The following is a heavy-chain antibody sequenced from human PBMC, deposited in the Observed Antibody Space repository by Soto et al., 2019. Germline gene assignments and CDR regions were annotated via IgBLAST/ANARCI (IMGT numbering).Heavy chain of an antibody. J-gene: IGHJ4*02. D-gene: IGHD3-22*01. Sequence: PSETLSLTCPVSGGSISSGGYSQSWIRQPPGKGLEWIGYIYHSGSTYYNPSLKSRVTISVDRSKNQFSLKLSSVTAADTAVYYCASLSAKYYDRTPAYWGQGTLVTVSS. CDR1: GGSISSGGYS. CDR2: IYHSGST. V-gene: IGHV4-30-2*01. CDR3: ASLSAKYYDRTPAY.